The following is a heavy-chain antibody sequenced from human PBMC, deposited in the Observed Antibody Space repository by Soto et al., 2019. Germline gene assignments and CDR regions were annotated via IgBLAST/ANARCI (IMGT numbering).Heavy chain of an antibody. Sequence: EVQLVESGGGLVQPGGSLKLSCAASGFTFSGSAMHWVRQASGKGLEWVGRIRSKANSYATAYAASVKGRFTISRDASKNTAYLQMNSLKTEDTAVYYCTRRHVDTAPSMDVWGQGTTVTVSS. CDR1: GFTFSGSA. CDR3: TRRHVDTAPSMDV. V-gene: IGHV3-73*02. CDR2: IRSKANSYAT. D-gene: IGHD5-18*01. J-gene: IGHJ6*02.